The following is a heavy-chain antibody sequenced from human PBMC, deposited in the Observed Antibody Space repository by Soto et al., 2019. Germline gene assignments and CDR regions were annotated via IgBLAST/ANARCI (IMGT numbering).Heavy chain of an antibody. CDR1: GGSISSSGYY. D-gene: IGHD3-9*01. V-gene: IGHV4-39*01. Sequence: SETLSLTCTVSGGSISSSGYYWGWIRQPPGKGLEWIGSIYYSGSTYYNPSLKSRVTISVDTSKNQFSLKLSSVTAADTAVYDCARYFPPLDYFDYWGQGTLVTVSS. CDR3: ARYFPPLDYFDY. J-gene: IGHJ4*02. CDR2: IYYSGST.